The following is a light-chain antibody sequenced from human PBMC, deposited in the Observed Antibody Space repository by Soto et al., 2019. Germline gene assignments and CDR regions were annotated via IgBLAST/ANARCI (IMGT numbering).Light chain of an antibody. V-gene: IGKV1-5*01. CDR2: DAS. CDR3: QHYNSYSEA. J-gene: IGKJ1*01. Sequence: DIQMSQSPSTLSASLGDRVTITCRASQGINSWLAWYQQKPGKAPKLLIFDASSLESGVPSRFSGSGSGTDFTLTISSLQPDDFATYYCQHYNSYSEAFGQGTKVDIK. CDR1: QGINSW.